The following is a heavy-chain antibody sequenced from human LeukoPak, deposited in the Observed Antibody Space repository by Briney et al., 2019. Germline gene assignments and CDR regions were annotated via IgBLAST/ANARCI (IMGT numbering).Heavy chain of an antibody. CDR3: AKGQDGGSSWYVVNFDY. J-gene: IGHJ4*02. D-gene: IGHD6-13*01. V-gene: IGHV3-23*01. CDR1: GFTVSSNY. Sequence: GGSLRLSCAASGFTVSSNYMSWVRQAPGKGLEWVSVISGSGGSTYYADSVKGRFTISRDNSKNTLYLQMNSLRAEDTAVYYCAKGQDGGSSWYVVNFDYWGQGTLVTVSS. CDR2: ISGSGGST.